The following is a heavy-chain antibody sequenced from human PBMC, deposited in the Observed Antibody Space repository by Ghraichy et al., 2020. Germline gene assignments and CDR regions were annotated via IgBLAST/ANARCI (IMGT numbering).Heavy chain of an antibody. CDR2: ISSSSSYI. V-gene: IGHV3-21*01. CDR3: ARVYSSGWYGYYYYYYGMDV. CDR1: GFTFSSYS. Sequence: GGSLRLSCAASGFTFSSYSMNWVRQAPGKGLEWVSSISSSSSYIYYADSVKGRFTISRDNAKNSLYLQMNSLRAEDTAVYYCARVYSSGWYGYYYYYYGMDVWGQGTTVTVSS. D-gene: IGHD6-19*01. J-gene: IGHJ6*02.